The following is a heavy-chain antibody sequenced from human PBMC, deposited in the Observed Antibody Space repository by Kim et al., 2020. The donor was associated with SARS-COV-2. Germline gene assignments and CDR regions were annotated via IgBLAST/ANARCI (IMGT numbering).Heavy chain of an antibody. J-gene: IGHJ5*02. Sequence: SLKSRVTISVDTSKNQFSLMLSSVTAADTAVYYCAGDLGPQQWPNNWFDPWGQGTLVTVSS. D-gene: IGHD6-19*01. CDR3: AGDLGPQQWPNNWFDP. V-gene: IGHV4-31*02.